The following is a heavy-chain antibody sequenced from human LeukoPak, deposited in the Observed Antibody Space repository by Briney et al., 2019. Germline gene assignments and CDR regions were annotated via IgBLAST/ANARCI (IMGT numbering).Heavy chain of an antibody. CDR2: ISSSGSTI. CDR3: ARRLRAAGFDY. Sequence: GGSLRLSCAASGFTFSSYEMNWVRQAPGKGLEWVSYISSSGSTIYYADSVKGRFTISRDNAKNSLYLHMNSLRAEDTAVYYCARRLRAAGFDYWGQGTLVTVSS. V-gene: IGHV3-48*03. D-gene: IGHD6-13*01. CDR1: GFTFSSYE. J-gene: IGHJ4*02.